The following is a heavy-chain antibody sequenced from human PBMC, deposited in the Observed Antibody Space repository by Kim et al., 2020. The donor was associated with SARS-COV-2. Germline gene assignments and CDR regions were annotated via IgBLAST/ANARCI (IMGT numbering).Heavy chain of an antibody. J-gene: IGHJ6*02. Sequence: YAQKVQGRVTMTGDTSISTAYMELSRLRSDDTAVYYCANGVALRYYGLDVWGQGTTVTVSS. V-gene: IGHV1-2*02. CDR3: ANGVALRYYGLDV. D-gene: IGHD3-3*01.